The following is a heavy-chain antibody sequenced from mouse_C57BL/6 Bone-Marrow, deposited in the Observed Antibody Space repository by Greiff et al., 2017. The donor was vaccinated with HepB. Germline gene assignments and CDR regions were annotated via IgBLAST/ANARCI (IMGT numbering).Heavy chain of an antibody. J-gene: IGHJ2*01. CDR3: ASPGGDY. CDR1: GYTFTSYW. CDR2: IDPSDSYT. V-gene: IGHV1-69*01. Sequence: QVHVKQPGAELVMPGASVKLSCKASGYTFTSYWMHWVKQRPGQGLEWIGEIDPSDSYTNYNQKFKGKSTLTVDKSSSTAYMQLSSLTSEDSAVYYCASPGGDYWGQGTTLTVSS.